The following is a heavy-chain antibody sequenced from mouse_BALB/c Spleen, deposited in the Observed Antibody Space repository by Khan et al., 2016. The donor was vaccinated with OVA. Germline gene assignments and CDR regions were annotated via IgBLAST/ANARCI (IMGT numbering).Heavy chain of an antibody. CDR1: GYSFTNYL. D-gene: IGHD2-12*01. Sequence: VQLQQSGTVLARPGSSVKMSCKTSGYSFTNYLIHWVKQRPGQGLEWIGDIYPGNSETTYNQKFKDKAKLTADTSASPAYMELSSLTNEDFAVYYCTRGGYSSFAYWGQGTLVTVSA. CDR2: IYPGNSET. V-gene: IGHV1-5*01. J-gene: IGHJ3*01. CDR3: TRGGYSSFAY.